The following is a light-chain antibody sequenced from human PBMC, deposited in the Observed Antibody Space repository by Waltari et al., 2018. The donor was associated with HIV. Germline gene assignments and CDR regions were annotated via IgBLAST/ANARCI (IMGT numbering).Light chain of an antibody. CDR3: QQRSNWPPEVT. V-gene: IGKV3-11*01. J-gene: IGKJ5*01. CDR2: DAS. CDR1: QSVSSY. Sequence: EIVLTQSPATLSLSPGYRATLSCRASQSVSSYLAWYQQKPGQAPRLLIYDASNRATGIPARFSGSGSGTDFTLTISSLEPEDFAVYYCQQRSNWPPEVTFGRGTRLEIK.